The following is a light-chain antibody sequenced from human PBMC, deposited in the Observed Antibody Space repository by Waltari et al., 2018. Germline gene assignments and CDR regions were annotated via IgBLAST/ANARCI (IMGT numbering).Light chain of an antibody. J-gene: IGKJ3*01. CDR2: GAT. CDR3: QQYHSSPVT. V-gene: IGKV4-1*01. CDR1: QSILSSSNNKNK. Sequence: DIVMTPSSDSLAVSLGERATINCKSSQSILSSSNNKNKFLWDQQRPGPPPKLRIYGATSRHSGFLARCRGSGDGTAYSLTLSCLHVEGVAVYYCQQYHSSPVTFGPGTKVDIK.